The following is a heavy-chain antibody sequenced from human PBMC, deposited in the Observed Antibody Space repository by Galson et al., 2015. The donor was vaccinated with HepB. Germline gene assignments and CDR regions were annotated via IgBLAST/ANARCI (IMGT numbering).Heavy chain of an antibody. V-gene: IGHV3-23*01. J-gene: IGHJ4*02. D-gene: IGHD6-19*01. CDR1: GLTFSSYA. Sequence: SMRLSCAASGLTFSSYAMSWVRQAPGKGLEWVSAISGSGGSTYYADSVKGRFTISRDNSKNTLYLQMNSLRAEDTAVYYCASISSGWYGVDYWGQGTLVTVSS. CDR3: ASISSGWYGVDY. CDR2: ISGSGGST.